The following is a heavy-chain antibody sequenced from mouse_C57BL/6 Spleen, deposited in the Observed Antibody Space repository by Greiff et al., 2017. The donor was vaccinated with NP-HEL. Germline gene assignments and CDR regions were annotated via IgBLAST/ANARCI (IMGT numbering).Heavy chain of an antibody. Sequence: DVLLVASGGGLVKPGGSLKLSCAASGFTFSDYGMHWVRQAPEKGLEWVAYISSGSSTIYYADTVKGRFTISRDNATNTLVLQMTSLRSEDTAMYYCARTFYYDYDEDYAMDYWGQGTSVTGSS. V-gene: IGHV5-17*01. CDR3: ARTFYYDYDEDYAMDY. CDR1: GFTFSDYG. CDR2: ISSGSSTI. J-gene: IGHJ4*01. D-gene: IGHD2-4*01.